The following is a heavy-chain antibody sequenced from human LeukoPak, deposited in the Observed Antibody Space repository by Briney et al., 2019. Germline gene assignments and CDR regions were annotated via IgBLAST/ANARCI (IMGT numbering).Heavy chain of an antibody. V-gene: IGHV3-33*05. J-gene: IGHJ4*02. CDR2: ISYDGSNK. D-gene: IGHD6-13*01. Sequence: GRSLRLSCAASGFTFSSYGVHWVRQAPGKGLEWVAVISYDGSNKYYADSVKGRFTISRDNSKNTLYLQMNSLRAEDTAVYYCAKEHQQLGHFDYWGQGTLVTVSS. CDR1: GFTFSSYG. CDR3: AKEHQQLGHFDY.